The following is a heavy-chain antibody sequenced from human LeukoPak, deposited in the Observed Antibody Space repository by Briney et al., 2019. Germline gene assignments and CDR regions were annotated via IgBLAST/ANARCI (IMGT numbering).Heavy chain of an antibody. CDR2: IKSIGSST. Sequence: PGGSLRLSCAASGFTFSSYWMHWVRQVPGKGLVWVSHIKSIGSSTSYADSVKGRFTISRDNAKNTLYLQMNSLRAEDTAVYYWARDRGYGFDYWGQGTLVTVSS. CDR3: ARDRGYGFDY. CDR1: GFTFSSYW. J-gene: IGHJ4*02. V-gene: IGHV3-74*01. D-gene: IGHD5-18*01.